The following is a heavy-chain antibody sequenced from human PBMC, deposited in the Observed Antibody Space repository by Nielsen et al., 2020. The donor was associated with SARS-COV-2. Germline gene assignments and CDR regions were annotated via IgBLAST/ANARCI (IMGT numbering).Heavy chain of an antibody. CDR2: ISGSGGST. D-gene: IGHD3-22*01. Sequence: GESLKISCAASGFTFSSYAMSWVRQAPGKGLEWVSAISGSGGSTYYADSVKGRFTISRDNSKNTLYLQMNSLRAEDTAVYYCARDLRDYDSSGYYLFAGKKYYYGMDVWGQGTTVTVSS. CDR1: GFTFSSYA. CDR3: ARDLRDYDSSGYYLFAGKKYYYGMDV. V-gene: IGHV3-23*01. J-gene: IGHJ6*02.